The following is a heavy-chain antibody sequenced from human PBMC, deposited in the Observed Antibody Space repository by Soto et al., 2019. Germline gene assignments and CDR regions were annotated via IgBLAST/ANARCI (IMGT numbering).Heavy chain of an antibody. CDR3: AKGDGSTYYSVLDY. D-gene: IGHD1-26*01. V-gene: IGHV3-23*01. Sequence: GGSLRLSCAASGFTFSSYWMHWVRQAPGKGLEWVSGISGGGGSTHYADSVKGRFTISRDNSKSTLYLQMNSLRAEDTALYYCAKGDGSTYYSVLDYWGQGTLVTVSS. CDR2: ISGGGGST. CDR1: GFTFSSYW. J-gene: IGHJ4*02.